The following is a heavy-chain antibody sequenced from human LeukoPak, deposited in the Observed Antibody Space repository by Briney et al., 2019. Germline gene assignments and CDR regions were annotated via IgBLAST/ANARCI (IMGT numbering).Heavy chain of an antibody. Sequence: SETLSLTCAVTGGSISSGGYSWNWIRQPPGKGLEWVGLIFDSGSTYYNPSLKSRVTISVDTSKNQFSLKLSSVTAADTAVYYCARELDDDYGDYEGAFDIWGQGTMVTVSS. CDR2: IFDSGST. V-gene: IGHV4-30-4*07. CDR3: ARELDDDYGDYEGAFDI. CDR1: GGSISSGGYS. D-gene: IGHD4-17*01. J-gene: IGHJ3*02.